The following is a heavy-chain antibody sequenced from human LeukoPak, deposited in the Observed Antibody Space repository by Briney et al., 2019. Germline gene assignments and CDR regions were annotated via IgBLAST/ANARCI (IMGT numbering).Heavy chain of an antibody. J-gene: IGHJ4*02. Sequence: GGSLRLSCAASGFSFSSFGMNWVRQAPGRGLEWVSSISGNSVYIYYADSMRGRFTISRDNAKNSLYLQMNYLRAEDTAVYYCANFETVSAKPFEYWGQGTLVTVSS. V-gene: IGHV3-21*01. D-gene: IGHD2/OR15-2a*01. CDR1: GFSFSSFG. CDR2: ISGNSVYI. CDR3: ANFETVSAKPFEY.